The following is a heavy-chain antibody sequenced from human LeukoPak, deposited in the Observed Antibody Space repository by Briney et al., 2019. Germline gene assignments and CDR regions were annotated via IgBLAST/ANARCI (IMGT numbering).Heavy chain of an antibody. J-gene: IGHJ4*02. CDR1: GFXFSSYT. Sequence: GGSLRLSCAAPGFXFSSYTMNWVRQAPGKGRQWVSPVSASSDIHYSDSVKGRFIISRDNAMNSLYLQMNSLRDEDTAVYYCARDALHTAHFDYWGQGTLVTVSS. D-gene: IGHD5-18*01. CDR2: VSASSDI. V-gene: IGHV3-48*02. CDR3: ARDALHTAHFDY.